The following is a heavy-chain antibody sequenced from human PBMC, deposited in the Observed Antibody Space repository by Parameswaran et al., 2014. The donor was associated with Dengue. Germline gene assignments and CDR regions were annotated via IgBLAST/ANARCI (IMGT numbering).Heavy chain of an antibody. Sequence: GLEWVANIKEDGSEKYYVDSVKGRFTISRDNAKNSLYLQMNSLRAEDTAVYYCVRGRIGMDVWGQGTTVTVSS. D-gene: IGHD1-14*01. CDR2: IKEDGSEK. V-gene: IGHV3-7*02. CDR3: VRGRIGMDV. J-gene: IGHJ6*02.